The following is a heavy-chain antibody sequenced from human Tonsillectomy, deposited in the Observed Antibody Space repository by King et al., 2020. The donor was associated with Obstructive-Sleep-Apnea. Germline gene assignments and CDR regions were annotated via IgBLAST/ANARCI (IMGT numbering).Heavy chain of an antibody. Sequence: QLVQSGGVVVQPGGSLRLSCAASGFTFDDYAMYWVRQAPGKGLEWVSLISWDGGSTYYADSVKGRFTISRDNSKNSLYLQMNSLRAEDTALYYCAKVRSGSDDYYYYGMDVWGQGTTVTVSS. V-gene: IGHV3-43D*03. CDR3: AKVRSGSDDYYYYGMDV. D-gene: IGHD1-26*01. CDR1: GFTFDDYA. J-gene: IGHJ6*02. CDR2: ISWDGGST.